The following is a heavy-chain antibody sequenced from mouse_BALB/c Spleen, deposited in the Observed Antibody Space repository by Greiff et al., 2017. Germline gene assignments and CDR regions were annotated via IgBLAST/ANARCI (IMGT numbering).Heavy chain of an antibody. CDR3: ATPEIRYGSSSLAY. CDR2: INPYNDGT. Sequence: EVQLQQSGPELVKPGASVKMSCKASGYTFTSYVMHWVKQKPGQGLEWIGYINPYNDGTKYNEKFKGKATLTSDKSSSTAYMELSSLTSEDSAVYYCATPEIRYGSSSLAYWGQGTLVTVSA. V-gene: IGHV1-14*01. D-gene: IGHD1-1*01. J-gene: IGHJ3*01. CDR1: GYTFTSYV.